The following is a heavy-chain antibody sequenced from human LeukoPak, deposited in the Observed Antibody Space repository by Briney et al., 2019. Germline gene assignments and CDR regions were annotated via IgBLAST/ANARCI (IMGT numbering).Heavy chain of an antibody. CDR2: IIPIFGTA. V-gene: IGHV1-69*05. CDR1: GGTFSSYA. D-gene: IGHD3-16*01. Sequence: GASVKVSCKASGGTFSSYAISWVRQAPGQGLEWMGGIIPIFGTANYAQKFQGRVTITTDESTSTAYMELSSLRSEDTAVYYCARGSSHAGEYYHYYMDVWGKGTTVTVSS. CDR3: ARGSSHAGEYYHYYMDV. J-gene: IGHJ6*03.